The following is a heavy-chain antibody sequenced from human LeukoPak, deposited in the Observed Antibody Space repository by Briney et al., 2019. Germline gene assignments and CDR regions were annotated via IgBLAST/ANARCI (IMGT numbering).Heavy chain of an antibody. CDR1: GGSISSSSYY. CDR3: ARDWGKYGSGSYRGGEFDY. J-gene: IGHJ4*02. Sequence: TSETLSLTCTVSGGSISSSSYYWGWIRQPPGKGLEWIGSIYYSGSTYYNPSLKSRVTISVDTSKNQFSLKLSSVTAADTAVYYCARDWGKYGSGSYRGGEFDYWGQGTLVTVSS. D-gene: IGHD3-10*01. V-gene: IGHV4-39*07. CDR2: IYYSGST.